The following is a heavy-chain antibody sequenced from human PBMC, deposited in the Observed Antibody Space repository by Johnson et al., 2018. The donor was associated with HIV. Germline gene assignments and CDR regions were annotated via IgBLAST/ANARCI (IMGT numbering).Heavy chain of an antibody. CDR2: ISYDGSNK. CDR1: GFTFSSYA. Sequence: QMQLVESGGGVVQPGRSLRLSCAATGFTFSSYAMHWVRQAPGKGLEWVAVISYDGSNKYYADSVKGQFTISRDNSKNTLYLQMNSLRAEDTAVYYCARGGASDAFDIWGQGTMVTVSS. V-gene: IGHV3-30-3*01. D-gene: IGHD4/OR15-4a*01. CDR3: ARGGASDAFDI. J-gene: IGHJ3*02.